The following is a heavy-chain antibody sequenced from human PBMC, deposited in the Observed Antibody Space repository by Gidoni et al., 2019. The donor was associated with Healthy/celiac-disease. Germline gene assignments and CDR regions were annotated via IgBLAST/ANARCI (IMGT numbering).Heavy chain of an antibody. J-gene: IGHJ4*02. D-gene: IGHD2-15*01. CDR2: IIPILGIA. Sequence: QVQLVQSGAEVKKPGSSVKVSCKASGGTFSSYAISWVRQAPGQGLEWMGRIIPILGIANYAQKFQGRVTITADKSTSTAYMELSSLRSEDTAVYYCARGGLGYCSGGSCSSLDYWGQGTLVTVSS. CDR1: GGTFSSYA. CDR3: ARGGLGYCSGGSCSSLDY. V-gene: IGHV1-69*04.